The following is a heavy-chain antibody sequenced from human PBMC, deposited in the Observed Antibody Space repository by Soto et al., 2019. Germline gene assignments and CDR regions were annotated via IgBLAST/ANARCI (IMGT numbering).Heavy chain of an antibody. CDR2: IKQDGSEK. J-gene: IGHJ6*02. Sequence: GGSLRLSCAASGFTFSSYWMSWVRQAPGKGLEWVANIKQDGSEKYYVDSVKGRFTISRDNAKNSLYLQMNSLRAEDTAVYYCARGPATAWDYYYYGMDVWGQGTTVTV. V-gene: IGHV3-7*04. D-gene: IGHD2-2*01. CDR1: GFTFSSYW. CDR3: ARGPATAWDYYYYGMDV.